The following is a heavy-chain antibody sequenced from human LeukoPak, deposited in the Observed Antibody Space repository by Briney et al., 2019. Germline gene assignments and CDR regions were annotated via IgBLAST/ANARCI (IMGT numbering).Heavy chain of an antibody. CDR1: GFTFSSYW. D-gene: IGHD6-19*01. Sequence: GGSLRLSCAASGFTFSSYWMSWVRQAPGKGLEWVAIIKQDGSGKYYVDSVKGRFTISRDNSKNTLYLQMNSLRAEDTAVYYCARNPVAGVYYFDYWGQGTLVTVSS. J-gene: IGHJ4*02. V-gene: IGHV3-7*01. CDR2: IKQDGSGK. CDR3: ARNPVAGVYYFDY.